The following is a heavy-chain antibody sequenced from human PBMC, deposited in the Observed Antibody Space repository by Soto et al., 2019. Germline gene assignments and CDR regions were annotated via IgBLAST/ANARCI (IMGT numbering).Heavy chain of an antibody. J-gene: IGHJ4*02. CDR2: IYHSGST. Sequence: QVQLQESGPGLVKPSGTLSLTCAVSGGSISSSNWWSWVRQPPGKGLEWIGEIYHSGSTNYTPSLTSHINIXXDXAXXQVTVNRSTGTAADTAMYYFARMPDSSGYDPHLGYWGQGTLVTVSS. V-gene: IGHV4-4*02. D-gene: IGHD3-22*01. CDR3: ARMPDSSGYDPHLGY. CDR1: GGSISSSNW.